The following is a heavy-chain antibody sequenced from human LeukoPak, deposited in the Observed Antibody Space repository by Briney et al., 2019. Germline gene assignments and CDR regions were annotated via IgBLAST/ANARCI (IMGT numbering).Heavy chain of an antibody. CDR3: ARLPGDDRSGYYPDY. D-gene: IGHD3-22*01. J-gene: IGHJ4*02. V-gene: IGHV4-59*01. Sequence: PSETLSLPCTVSGGSISGYYWSWVRQPPGKGLEWGGYIYYRGSTNYNPSLKSRVTISVDTSKNQFFLKLSSVTAADTAVYYCARLPGDDRSGYYPDYWGQGILVTVSS. CDR1: GGSISGYY. CDR2: IYYRGST.